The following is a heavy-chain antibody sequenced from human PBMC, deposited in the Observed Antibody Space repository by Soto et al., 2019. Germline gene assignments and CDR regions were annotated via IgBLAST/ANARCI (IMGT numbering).Heavy chain of an antibody. V-gene: IGHV4-34*01. J-gene: IGHJ4*02. D-gene: IGHD2-15*01. CDR2: INHSERT. CDR3: ARSQRGWFKYYFDY. Sequence: SETLSLTCAVYGGSFSSYYWTWIRQPPGKGLEWIGEINHSERTNNNPSLKSRVTISIDTSKNQFSLRMNSVTAADTAVYYCARSQRGWFKYYFDYWGQGTLVTVSS. CDR1: GGSFSSYY.